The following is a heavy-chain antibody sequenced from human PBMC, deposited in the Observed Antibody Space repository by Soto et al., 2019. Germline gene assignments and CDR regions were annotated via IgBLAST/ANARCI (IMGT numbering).Heavy chain of an antibody. J-gene: IGHJ5*02. CDR1: GVSISSGGYY. D-gene: IGHD3-10*01. V-gene: IGHV4-31*02. CDR2: IFYTGST. Sequence: SETLSLTCAVSGVSISSGGYYWSWIRKHPGKGLEWIGYIFYTGSTFYSPSLKSRVTISVDTSKDQFSLKLNSVTAADTAVYYCARGFLSGPLGRGFDPWGQGTLVTVSS. CDR3: ARGFLSGPLGRGFDP.